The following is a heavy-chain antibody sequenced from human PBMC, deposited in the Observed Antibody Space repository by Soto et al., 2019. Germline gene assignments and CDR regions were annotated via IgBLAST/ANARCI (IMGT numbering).Heavy chain of an antibody. CDR1: GYTFTGYY. J-gene: IGHJ6*02. CDR2: INPIFGAA. CDR3: ARGITGVVIIPVSPLYGMDV. D-gene: IGHD3-3*01. Sequence: ASVKVSCKASGYTFTGYYMHWVRQAPGQGLEWMGWINPIFGAANYAQKFQGRVTMTRDESTSTAYMELSSLRSEDTAVYYCARGITGVVIIPVSPLYGMDVWGQGTTVTVSS. V-gene: IGHV1-2*02.